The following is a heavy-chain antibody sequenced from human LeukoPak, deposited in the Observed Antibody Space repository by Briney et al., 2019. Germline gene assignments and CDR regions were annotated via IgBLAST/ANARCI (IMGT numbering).Heavy chain of an antibody. CDR1: GFIFSSYW. V-gene: IGHV3-74*01. CDR3: ARGSDY. J-gene: IGHJ4*02. Sequence: GGSLRLSCEASGFIFSSYWMFWVRQAPGKGPVWVSRINGDGRTTSYADSVKGRFTISRDNAKNTLYLQMNSLRAEDTAVYYCARGSDYWGQETLVTVSS. CDR2: INGDGRTT.